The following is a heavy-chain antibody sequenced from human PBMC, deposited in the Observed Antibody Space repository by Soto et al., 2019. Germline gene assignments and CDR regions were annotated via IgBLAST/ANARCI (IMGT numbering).Heavy chain of an antibody. CDR1: GGSITISSYY. CDR3: ATRSMAWGFSEY. V-gene: IGHV4-61*01. J-gene: IGHJ4*02. Sequence: QVQLQESGPGLVKPSETLSLTCTVSGGSITISSYYWSWVRQPPGKGLEWIGYIYHNGRTNYNPSLKSRVTISVDTSKNQFSLQLTSVTAADTAVYYCATRSMAWGFSEYWGQGTLATVST. D-gene: IGHD3-16*01. CDR2: IYHNGRT.